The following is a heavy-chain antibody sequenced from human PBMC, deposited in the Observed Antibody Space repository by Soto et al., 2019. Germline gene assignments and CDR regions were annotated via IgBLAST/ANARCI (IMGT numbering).Heavy chain of an antibody. D-gene: IGHD3-10*01. CDR2: VNPISGGT. V-gene: IGHV1-2*04. J-gene: IGHJ4*02. CDR3: ARAKNFGSGELDY. Sequence: QVQLVQSGAEVKKPGASVKVSCKASGYTFTGHYILWVRQAPGQGLEWMGWVNPISGGTIYAQKFLGWVTMTRDPSTSTAYLELRSLTSDATAVYYCARAKNFGSGELDYWGQGTLVTVSS. CDR1: GYTFTGHY.